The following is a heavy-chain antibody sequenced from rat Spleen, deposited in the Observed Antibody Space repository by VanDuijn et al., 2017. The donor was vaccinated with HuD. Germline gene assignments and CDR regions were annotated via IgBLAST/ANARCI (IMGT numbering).Heavy chain of an antibody. J-gene: IGHJ2*01. CDR2: IWSGGGT. CDR3: TRERERSPYYFEY. Sequence: QVQLKESGPGLVQPSQTLSLTCTVSGFSLTNFGVSWVRQPPGKGLEWIGAIWSGGGTQYNSALKSRLSISRDTSESQVFLKMNSLQTEDTAIYFCTRERERSPYYFEYWGQGVMVTVSS. V-gene: IGHV2-15*01. CDR1: GFSLTNFG. D-gene: IGHD3-8*01.